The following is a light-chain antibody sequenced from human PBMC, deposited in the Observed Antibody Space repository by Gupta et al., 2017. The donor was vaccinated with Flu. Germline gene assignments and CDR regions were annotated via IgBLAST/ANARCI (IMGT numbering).Light chain of an antibody. CDR1: SSDVGGNNY. Sequence: QSALPQPRSVSGSPGQPVPISCTGTSSDVGGNNYVSWYQQHPGKALKLMIYDVSKRPPGVPDRFSGSKSGNTASLTISGLQAEDEADYYCCSYAGSYTWVFGGGTKLTVL. CDR2: DVS. CDR3: CSYAGSYTWV. V-gene: IGLV2-11*01. J-gene: IGLJ3*02.